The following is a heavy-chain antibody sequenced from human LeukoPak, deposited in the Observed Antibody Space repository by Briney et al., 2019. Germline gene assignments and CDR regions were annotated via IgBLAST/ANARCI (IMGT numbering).Heavy chain of an antibody. D-gene: IGHD6-13*01. J-gene: IGHJ4*02. CDR1: GFTFSSYA. CDR2: IGGSGGST. V-gene: IGHV3-23*01. Sequence: GGSLRLSCAASGFTFSSYAMSWVRQAPGKGLEWVSAIGGSGGSTYYADSVKGRFTISRDNSKNTLYLQMNSLRAEDTAVYYCAKAGSSWLDLDYWGQGTLVTVSS. CDR3: AKAGSSWLDLDY.